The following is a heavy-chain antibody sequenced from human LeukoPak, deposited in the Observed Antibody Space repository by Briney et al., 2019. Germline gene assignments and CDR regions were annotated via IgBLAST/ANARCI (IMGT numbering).Heavy chain of an antibody. Sequence: SQTLSLTCAISGDSFSSNSAAWNWIRQSPSRGLEWLGRTYYRSKWYNDYAVSVKSRITINPDTSKNQFSLQLNSVTPEDTAVYYCARELEVDYYYYYGMDVWGQGTTVTVSS. CDR3: ARELEVDYYYYYGMDV. CDR1: GDSFSSNSAA. J-gene: IGHJ6*02. CDR2: TYYRSKWYN. D-gene: IGHD2-15*01. V-gene: IGHV6-1*01.